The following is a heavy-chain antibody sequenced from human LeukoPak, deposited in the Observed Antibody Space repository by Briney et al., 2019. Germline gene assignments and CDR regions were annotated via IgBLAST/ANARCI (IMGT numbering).Heavy chain of an antibody. D-gene: IGHD3-3*01. J-gene: IGHJ6*02. CDR2: ISYDGSNK. V-gene: IGHV3-30*18. CDR3: AKDLLIGTYYDFYGMDV. CDR1: GFTFSSYD. Sequence: GSLRLSCAASGFTFSSYDMHWVRQAPSKGLEGVAVISYDGSNKYYADSVKGRFTISRDNSKNTLYLQMNSLRAEGTAVYYCAKDLLIGTYYDFYGMDVWGQGTTVTVSS.